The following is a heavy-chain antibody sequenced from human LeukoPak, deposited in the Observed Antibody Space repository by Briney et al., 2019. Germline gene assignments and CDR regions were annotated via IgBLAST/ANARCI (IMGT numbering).Heavy chain of an antibody. J-gene: IGHJ5*02. CDR1: GYTFTSYY. D-gene: IGHD6-13*01. CDR2: INPNSGGT. V-gene: IGHV1-2*02. CDR3: ARAGPIAAAAYNWFDP. Sequence: ASVKVSCKASGYTFTSYYMHWVRQAPGQGLEWMGWINPNSGGTNYAQKFQGRVTMTRDTSISTAYMELSRLRSDDTAVYYCARAGPIAAAAYNWFDPWGQGTLVTVSS.